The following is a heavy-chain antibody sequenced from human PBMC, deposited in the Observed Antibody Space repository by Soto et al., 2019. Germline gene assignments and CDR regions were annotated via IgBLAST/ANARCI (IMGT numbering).Heavy chain of an antibody. V-gene: IGHV3-11*01. CDR3: ARDIKAVLLWFGEFDS. CDR2: ISSSGSTI. Sequence: VGSLRLSCAASGFTFSDYYMSWIRQAPGKGLEWVSYISSSGSTIYYADSVKGRFTISRDNAKNSLYLQMNSLRAEDTAVYYCARDIKAVLLWFGEFDSWGQGTLVTVS. CDR1: GFTFSDYY. J-gene: IGHJ5*01. D-gene: IGHD3-10*01.